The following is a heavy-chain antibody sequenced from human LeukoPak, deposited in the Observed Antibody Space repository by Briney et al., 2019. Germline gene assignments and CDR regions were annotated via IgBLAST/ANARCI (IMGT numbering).Heavy chain of an antibody. CDR3: ASYAGGY. Sequence: SETLSLTCTVSGCSISSGSYYWSWIRQPAGKGLEWIGRIYTSGSTNYNPSLKSRVTISVDTSKNQLSLKLSSVTAADTAVYYCASYAGGYWGQGTLVTVSS. D-gene: IGHD3-16*01. V-gene: IGHV4-61*02. CDR2: IYTSGST. CDR1: GCSISSGSYY. J-gene: IGHJ4*02.